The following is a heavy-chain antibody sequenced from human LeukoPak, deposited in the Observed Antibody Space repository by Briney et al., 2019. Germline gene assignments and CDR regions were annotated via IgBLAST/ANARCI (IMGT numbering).Heavy chain of an antibody. CDR3: ARGGGLDV. J-gene: IGHJ6*02. D-gene: IGHD3-16*01. V-gene: IGHV3-7*03. Sequence: GGSLRLSCAASGFTFSSYWMNWARQAPGKGLEWVASINHNGNVNYHEDSVKGRFTISRDNAKNSLYLQMSNLRAEDTAVYFCARGGGLDVWGQGATVTVSS. CDR2: INHNGNVN. CDR1: GFTFSSYW.